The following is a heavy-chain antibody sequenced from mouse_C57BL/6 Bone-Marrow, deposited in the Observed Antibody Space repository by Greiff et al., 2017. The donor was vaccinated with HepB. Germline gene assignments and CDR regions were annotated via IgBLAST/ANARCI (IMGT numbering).Heavy chain of an antibody. J-gene: IGHJ3*01. CDR3: ARNVEWFLFAY. Sequence: VKLVESGPGLVAPSQSLSITCTVSGFSLTSYAISWVRQPPGKGLEWLGVIWTGGGTNYNSALKSRLSISTDNSKSQVILKMNNLQTDDTARYYCARNVEWFLFAYWGQGTLVTVSA. D-gene: IGHD2-10*02. CDR2: IWTGGGT. CDR1: GFSLTSYA. V-gene: IGHV2-9-1*01.